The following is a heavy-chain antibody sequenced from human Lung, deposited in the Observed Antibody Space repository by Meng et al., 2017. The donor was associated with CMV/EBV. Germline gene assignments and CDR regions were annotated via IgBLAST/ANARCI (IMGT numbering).Heavy chain of an antibody. CDR2: FYYRGNS. CDR1: GGSINSYY. CDR3: ARGSYLAVEG. D-gene: IGHD2-21*01. Sequence: QVQLRESRPGLGNPSQTLSLTCTVSGGSINSYYWSWIRQPPGQGLEWLGYFYYRGNSNYNPSLKSRVTISVDTSKNLFSLNLTSVTAADAALYYCARGSYLAVEGWGLGTLVTVSS. J-gene: IGHJ4*02. V-gene: IGHV4-59*01.